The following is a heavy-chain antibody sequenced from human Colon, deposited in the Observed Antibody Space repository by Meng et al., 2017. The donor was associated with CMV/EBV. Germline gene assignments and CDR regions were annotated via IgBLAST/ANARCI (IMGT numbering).Heavy chain of an antibody. D-gene: IGHD3-3*01. CDR2: VYYSGST. V-gene: IGHV4-39*07. Sequence: GSLRLSCTVSGGSISTSSFYWGWIRQAPGKGLEWIGSVYYSGSTNYNSGKTYYNPSLKSRVTISVDTSENEFSLRLSSVTAADTAVYYCARQIWSGSLYNWFDPWGQGTLVTVSS. CDR3: ARQIWSGSLYNWFDP. CDR1: GGSISTSSFY. J-gene: IGHJ5*02.